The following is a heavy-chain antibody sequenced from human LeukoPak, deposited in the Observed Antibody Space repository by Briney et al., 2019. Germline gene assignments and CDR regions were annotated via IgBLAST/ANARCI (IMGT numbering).Heavy chain of an antibody. V-gene: IGHV1-18*01. CDR1: GYTFTRNG. Sequence: ASVKVSCKASGYTFTRNGISWVRQAPGQGLEWMGWISTYNGNTNYAQNLQGRVTMTTDTSTSTAYMELRSLISDDTAVYYCARLLTPTGFYYYYMDVWGKGTTVTVFS. CDR3: ARLLTPTGFYYYYMDV. D-gene: IGHD1-1*01. J-gene: IGHJ6*03. CDR2: ISTYNGNT.